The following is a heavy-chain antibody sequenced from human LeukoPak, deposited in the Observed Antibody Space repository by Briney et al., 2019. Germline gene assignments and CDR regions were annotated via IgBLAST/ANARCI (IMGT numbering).Heavy chain of an antibody. D-gene: IGHD3-22*01. CDR3: VRLWDSSGFFGY. V-gene: IGHV3-7*01. J-gene: IGHJ4*02. Sequence: PGGSLRLSCAASGFTFSSYWMSRVRQAPGKGLEWVANVKQDGSDKYYVESVKGRFTISRDNAENSLFLQLNSLRVGDTAVYYCVRLWDSSGFFGYWGQGALVTVSS. CDR1: GFTFSSYW. CDR2: VKQDGSDK.